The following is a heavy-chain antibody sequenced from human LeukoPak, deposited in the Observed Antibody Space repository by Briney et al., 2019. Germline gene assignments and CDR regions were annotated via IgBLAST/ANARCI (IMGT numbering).Heavy chain of an antibody. CDR2: FDPEDGET. V-gene: IGHV1-24*01. Sequence: ASVKDSCKVSGYTLTELSMHWLGQAPGKGLEWMGGFDPEDGETIYAQKFQGRVTMTEDTSTDTAYMELSSLRSEDTAVYYCATASGLDAFDIWGQGTMVTVSS. CDR3: ATASGLDAFDI. J-gene: IGHJ3*02. CDR1: GYTLTELS. D-gene: IGHD2-15*01.